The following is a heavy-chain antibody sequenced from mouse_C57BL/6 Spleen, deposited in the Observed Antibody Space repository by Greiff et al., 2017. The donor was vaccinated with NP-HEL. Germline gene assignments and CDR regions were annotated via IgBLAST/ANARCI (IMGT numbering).Heavy chain of an antibody. V-gene: IGHV10-3*01. CDR1: GFTFNTYA. J-gene: IGHJ1*03. Sequence: EVQVVESGGGLVQPKGSLKLSCAASGFTFNTYAMHWVRQAPGKGLEWVARIRSKSSNYATYYADSVKDRFPISRDDSQSMHYLKMNNPETEDTAMYYCGRRGSSSPWYFEGWGTGTTVTVSS. CDR2: IRSKSSNYAT. D-gene: IGHD1-1*01. CDR3: GRRGSSSPWYFEG.